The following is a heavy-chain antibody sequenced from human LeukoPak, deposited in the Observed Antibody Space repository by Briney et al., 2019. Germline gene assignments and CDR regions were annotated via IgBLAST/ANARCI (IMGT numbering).Heavy chain of an antibody. Sequence: GGSLRLSCAASGFTFSSYAMSWVRQAPGKGLEWVSTINGGGVNTHYADSVGGRFTISRDNSKNTLFLQMNSLRDEDTAVYYCAKDLYSNYGPTDYWGQGNLVTVSS. V-gene: IGHV3-23*01. CDR2: INGGGVNT. J-gene: IGHJ4*02. CDR3: AKDLYSNYGPTDY. CDR1: GFTFSSYA. D-gene: IGHD4-11*01.